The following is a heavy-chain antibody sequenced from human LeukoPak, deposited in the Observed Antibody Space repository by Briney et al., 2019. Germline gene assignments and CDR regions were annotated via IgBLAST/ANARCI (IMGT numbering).Heavy chain of an antibody. D-gene: IGHD5-18*01. V-gene: IGHV4-59*01. CDR3: ARAPRRYSYGYFDY. CDR2: IYYSGST. J-gene: IGHJ4*02. Sequence: SETLSLTCTVSGGSISSYYWIWIRQPPGKGLEWIGYIYYSGSTNYNPSLKSRVTISVDTSKNQFSLKLSSVTAADTAVYYCARAPRRYSYGYFDYWGQGTLVTVSS. CDR1: GGSISSYY.